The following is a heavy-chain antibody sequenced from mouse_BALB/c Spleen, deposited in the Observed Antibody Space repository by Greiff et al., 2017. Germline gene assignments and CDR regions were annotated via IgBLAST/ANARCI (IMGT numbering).Heavy chain of an antibody. CDR3: VRQRGDGYYVWYFDV. CDR2: IRSKSNNYAT. J-gene: IGHJ1*01. CDR1: GFTFNTYA. D-gene: IGHD2-3*01. Sequence: GGGLVQPKGSLKLSCAASGFTFNTYAMNWVRQAPGKGLEWVARIRSKSNNYATYYADSVKDRFTISRDDSQSMLYLQMNNLKTEDTAMYYCVRQRGDGYYVWYFDVWGAGTTVTVSS. V-gene: IGHV10-1*02.